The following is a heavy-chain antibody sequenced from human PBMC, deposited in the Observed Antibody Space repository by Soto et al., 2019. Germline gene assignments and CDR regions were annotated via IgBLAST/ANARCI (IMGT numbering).Heavy chain of an antibody. Sequence: PSETLSLTCAVYGGSFSGYYWTWIRQPPGKGLEWIGDINHSGSTNYNSSLKSRVTISVDTSKNQLSLNLKSVTAADTAVYYCAREEVPQWFKRGYYRLDVWGQGTTVTVSS. CDR2: INHSGST. CDR1: GGSFSGYY. D-gene: IGHD2-8*01. J-gene: IGHJ6*02. V-gene: IGHV4-34*01. CDR3: AREEVPQWFKRGYYRLDV.